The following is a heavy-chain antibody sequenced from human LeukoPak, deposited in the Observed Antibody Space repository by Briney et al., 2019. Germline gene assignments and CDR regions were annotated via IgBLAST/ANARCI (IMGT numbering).Heavy chain of an antibody. CDR3: ARDKDGRGYFDY. D-gene: IGHD2-15*01. CDR1: GFTVSSNY. V-gene: IGHV3-66*01. CDR2: IYSGGST. J-gene: IGHJ4*02. Sequence: PGGSLRLSCAASGFTVSSNYMSWVRQAPGKGLEWVSVIYSGGSTYYADSVKGRFTISRDNSKNTLYLQMNSLRAGDTAVYYCARDKDGRGYFDYWGQGTLVTVSS.